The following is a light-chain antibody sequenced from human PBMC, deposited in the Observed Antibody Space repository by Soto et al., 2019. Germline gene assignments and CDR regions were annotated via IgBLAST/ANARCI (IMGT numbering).Light chain of an antibody. Sequence: QSVLTQPPSVSGAPGQRVTISCTGSSSNIGAGYDVHWFQHLPGTAPKLLIYGNTHRPSGVPDRFSGSKSGTSASLAITGLQAVDDAVYYCQSYDSSLSGYVFGTGTKLTVL. CDR2: GNT. J-gene: IGLJ1*01. CDR1: SSNIGAGYD. V-gene: IGLV1-40*01. CDR3: QSYDSSLSGYV.